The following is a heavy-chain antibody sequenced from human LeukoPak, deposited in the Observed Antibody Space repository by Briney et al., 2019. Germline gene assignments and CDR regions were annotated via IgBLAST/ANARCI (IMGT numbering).Heavy chain of an antibody. Sequence: PGRSLRLSCAASGFTFSTYAMHWVRQAPGKGLDWVAVISYDGSNKYYADSVKGRFTISRDNSKNTLYLQMNSLRAEDTAVYYCATEDINGYSSFDYWGQGTLVTVSS. J-gene: IGHJ4*02. V-gene: IGHV3-30-3*01. CDR3: ATEDINGYSSFDY. D-gene: IGHD6-19*01. CDR2: ISYDGSNK. CDR1: GFTFSTYA.